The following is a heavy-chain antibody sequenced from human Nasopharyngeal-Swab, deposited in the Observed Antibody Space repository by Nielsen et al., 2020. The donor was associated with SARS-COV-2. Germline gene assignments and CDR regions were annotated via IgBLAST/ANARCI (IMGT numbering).Heavy chain of an antibody. J-gene: IGHJ6*02. CDR2: INTNTGSP. CDR3: ARARGQPHNYYYYGMDV. CDR1: GYTFTSCA. V-gene: IGHV7-4-1*02. Sequence: ASVKVSCKASGYTFTSCAMNWVRQAPGQGLEWMGWINTNTGSPTYAQGFTGRFVFSLDTSVSTAYLQISSLKAEDTAVYYCARARGQPHNYYYYGMDVWGQGTTVTVSS.